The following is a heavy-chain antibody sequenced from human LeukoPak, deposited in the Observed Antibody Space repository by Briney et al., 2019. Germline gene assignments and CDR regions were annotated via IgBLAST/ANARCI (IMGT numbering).Heavy chain of an antibody. D-gene: IGHD3-9*01. V-gene: IGHV4-39*01. CDR2: IYDTGST. CDR3: ARQNHDIGTNWFDP. J-gene: IGHJ5*02. Sequence: SETLSLTCSVSGDSIRSVHYYWGWIRQPPGRGLEWIGSIYDTGSTYYNPSLKSRVTVFVDTSKNQFSLRLTSVTAADTAMYYCARQNHDIGTNWFDPWGQGTLVTVSS. CDR1: GDSIRSVHYY.